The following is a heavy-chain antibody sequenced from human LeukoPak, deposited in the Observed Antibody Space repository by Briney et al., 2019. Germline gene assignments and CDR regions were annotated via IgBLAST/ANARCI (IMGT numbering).Heavy chain of an antibody. CDR2: ISSSSSTI. CDR3: ARSYYGSGSYSDY. CDR1: GFTFSSYS. D-gene: IGHD3-10*01. J-gene: IGHJ4*02. Sequence: GSLRLSCAASGFTFSSYSMNWVRRAPGKGLEWVSYISSSSSTICYADSVKGRFTISRDNAKNSLYLQMNSLRDEDTAVYYCARSYYGSGSYSDYWGQGTLVTVSS. V-gene: IGHV3-48*02.